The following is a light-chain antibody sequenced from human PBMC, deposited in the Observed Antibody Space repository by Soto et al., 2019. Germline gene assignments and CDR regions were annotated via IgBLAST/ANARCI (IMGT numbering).Light chain of an antibody. J-gene: IGKJ4*01. CDR2: HVS. Sequence: AIQMTQSPSSLSASVGDRVNITCRASQGGGHDLGWYQQKPGKAPELLIYHVSTLHNGVSPRFSGSGSGTDFTHTISSRQPEECATDYCLQENSNPLTFGGGTKVGIK. V-gene: IGKV1-6*01. CDR3: LQENSNPLT. CDR1: QGGGHD.